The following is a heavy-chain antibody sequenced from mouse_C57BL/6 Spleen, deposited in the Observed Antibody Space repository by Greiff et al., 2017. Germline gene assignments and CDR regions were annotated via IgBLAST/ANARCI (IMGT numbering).Heavy chain of an antibody. D-gene: IGHD2-3*01. CDR1: GYTFTSYW. CDR3: AVLYDGSWYFDV. Sequence: QVQLKQPGAELVRPGSSVKLSCKASGYTFTSYWMHWVKQRPIQGLEWIGNIDPSDSETHYNQKFKDKATLTVDKSSSTAYMQLSSLTSEDSAVYYCAVLYDGSWYFDVWGTGTTVTVSS. J-gene: IGHJ1*03. V-gene: IGHV1-52*01. CDR2: IDPSDSET.